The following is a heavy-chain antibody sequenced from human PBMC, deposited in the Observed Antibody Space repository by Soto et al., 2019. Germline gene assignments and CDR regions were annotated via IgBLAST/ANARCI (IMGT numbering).Heavy chain of an antibody. Sequence: EVQLVESGGGLVQPGGSLRLSCAASGFTFDDYAIHWVRQAPGKGLECVSGISWNGAATGYMNSVKGRFSISRDNTKNTLYLQMNSLRSEDTAVYYCANLPLYGSGFDCWGQGTLVTVSS. D-gene: IGHD3-10*01. J-gene: IGHJ4*02. CDR3: ANLPLYGSGFDC. CDR2: ISWNGAAT. CDR1: GFTFDDYA. V-gene: IGHV3-9*01.